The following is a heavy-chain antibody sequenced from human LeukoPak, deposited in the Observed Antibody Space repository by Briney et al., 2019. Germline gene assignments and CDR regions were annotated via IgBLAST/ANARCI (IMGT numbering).Heavy chain of an antibody. J-gene: IGHJ4*02. D-gene: IGHD2-15*01. CDR1: GFTFSSFT. CDR2: ISLGNSTM. CDR3: ARVGNGRSWDY. Sequence: GESLKISCAASGFTFSSFTMNWARQVPGKGLEWISYISLGNSTMFYADSVKGRFTISRDNAKNSLYLQMNSLRDDDTAVYYCARVGNGRSWDYWGQGALVSVSS. V-gene: IGHV3-48*02.